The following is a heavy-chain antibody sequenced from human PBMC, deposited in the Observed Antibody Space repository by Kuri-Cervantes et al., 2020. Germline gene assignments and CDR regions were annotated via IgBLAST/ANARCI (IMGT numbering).Heavy chain of an antibody. J-gene: IGHJ4*02. CDR2: IYYSGST. V-gene: IGHV4-61*08. CDR1: GGSISSGGYY. CDR3: AREDIMSSAPTN. D-gene: IGHD5-12*01. Sequence: ESLKISCTVSGGSISSGGYYWSWIRQPPGKGLEWIGYIYYSGSTNYNPSLKSRVTISVDTSKNQFSLKLSSVTAADTAVYYCAREDIMSSAPTNWGQGTLVTVSS.